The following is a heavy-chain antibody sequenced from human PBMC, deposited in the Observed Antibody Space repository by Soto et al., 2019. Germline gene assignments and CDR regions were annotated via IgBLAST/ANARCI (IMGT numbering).Heavy chain of an antibody. V-gene: IGHV4-30-4*01. J-gene: IGHJ3*02. CDR1: GGSISSGDYY. CDR3: ASVEVRYDILTGYYFRAFDI. CDR2: IYYSGST. Sequence: SETLSLTCTVSGGSISSGDYYWSWIRQPPGKGLEWIGYIYYSGSTYYNPSLKSRVTISVDTSKNQFSLKLSSVTAADTAVYYCASVEVRYDILTGYYFRAFDIWGQGTMVTVSS. D-gene: IGHD3-9*01.